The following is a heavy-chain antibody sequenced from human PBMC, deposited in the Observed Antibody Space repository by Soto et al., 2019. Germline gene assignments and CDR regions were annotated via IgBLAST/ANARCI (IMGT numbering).Heavy chain of an antibody. Sequence: ASVKVSCKASGYNFAYSGFNWVRQARGQGLEWMGWISANSGDTNYAQNLQGRVTMTTDTSTSTAYMEVRSLTSDGTAVYYCSRAGASNWNYVSTSSWGQGTLVTVSS. J-gene: IGHJ4*02. CDR3: SRAGASNWNYVSTSS. V-gene: IGHV1-18*04. CDR1: GYNFAYSG. D-gene: IGHD1-7*01. CDR2: ISANSGDT.